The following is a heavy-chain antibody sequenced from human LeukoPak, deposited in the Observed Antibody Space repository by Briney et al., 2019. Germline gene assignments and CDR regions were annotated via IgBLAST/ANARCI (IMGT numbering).Heavy chain of an antibody. D-gene: IGHD1-14*01. CDR1: GFTFGTYW. V-gene: IGHV3-74*01. CDR2: INSDGGTT. CDR3: ARASNHHAFDI. J-gene: IGHJ3*02. Sequence: PGGSLRLSCGASGFTFGTYWMHWVRQAPGKGLVWVSGINSDGGTTTYADSVKGRFTISRDNAKNTLYLQMNNLRAEDTAVYYCARASNHHAFDIWGQGTMVTVSS.